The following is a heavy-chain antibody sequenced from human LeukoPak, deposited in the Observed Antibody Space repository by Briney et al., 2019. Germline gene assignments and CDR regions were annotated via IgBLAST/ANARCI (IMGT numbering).Heavy chain of an antibody. J-gene: IGHJ4*02. CDR3: VREGSSSSIAY. CDR1: GFTFSSIY. D-gene: IGHD6-13*01. Sequence: GGSLRLSCAASGFTFSSIYMTWVRQAPGKGLEWVSVILGGGGTYYADSVKGRFTISRDNSKNTLYLQMSSLRVEDSALYYCVREGSSSSIAYWGQGTLVTVSS. CDR2: ILGGGGT. V-gene: IGHV3-53*01.